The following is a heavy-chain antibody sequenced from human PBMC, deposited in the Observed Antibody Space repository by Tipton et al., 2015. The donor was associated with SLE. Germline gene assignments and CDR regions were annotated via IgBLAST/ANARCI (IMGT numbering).Heavy chain of an antibody. V-gene: IGHV3-74*01. CDR2: INSDGSST. J-gene: IGHJ3*02. CDR1: GFTFSSYS. D-gene: IGHD1-1*01. Sequence: SLRLSCAASGFTFSSYSMNWVRQAPGKGLGWVSRINSDGSSTSYADSVKGRFTVSRDNAKSTLYLQMNSLRAEDTAVYYCAREENWNERIWGQGTMVTVSS. CDR3: AREENWNERI.